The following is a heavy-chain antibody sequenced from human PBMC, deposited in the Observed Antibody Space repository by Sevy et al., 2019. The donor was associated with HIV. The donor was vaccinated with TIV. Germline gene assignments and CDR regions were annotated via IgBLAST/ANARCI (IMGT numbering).Heavy chain of an antibody. CDR1: GFTFSSYA. CDR2: ISSNGGST. J-gene: IGHJ5*02. V-gene: IGHV3-64D*06. Sequence: GGSLRLSCSASGFTFSSYAMHWVRQAPGKGLEYVSPISSNGGSTYYADSVKGRFTISRDNSKNTLYLQMSSLRAEDTAVYYCVKDFLSSSWYLDRFDPWGQGTLVTVSS. CDR3: VKDFLSSSWYLDRFDP. D-gene: IGHD6-13*01.